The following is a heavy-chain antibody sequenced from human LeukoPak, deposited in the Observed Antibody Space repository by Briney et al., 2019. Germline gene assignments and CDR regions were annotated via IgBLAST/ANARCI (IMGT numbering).Heavy chain of an antibody. CDR3: ARGGSGGLWFEKYYYMDV. CDR2: IYYSGST. CDR1: GGSISSSSYY. V-gene: IGHV4-39*07. Sequence: SETLSLTCTVSGGSISSSSYYWGWIRQPPGKGLEWIGSIYYSGSTYYNPSLKSRVTISVDTSKNQFSLKLSSVTAADTAVYYCARGGSGGLWFEKYYYMDVWGKGTTVTVSS. J-gene: IGHJ6*03. D-gene: IGHD3-10*01.